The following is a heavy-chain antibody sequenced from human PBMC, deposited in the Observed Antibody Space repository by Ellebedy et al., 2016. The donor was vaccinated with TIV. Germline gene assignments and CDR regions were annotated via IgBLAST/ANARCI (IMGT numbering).Heavy chain of an antibody. CDR3: ASPGDIVADKTPYYFDY. D-gene: IGHD5-12*01. J-gene: IGHJ4*02. V-gene: IGHV1-69*13. CDR2: IIPIFGTA. Sequence: AASVKVSCKASGGTFSSYAISWVRQAPGQGLEWMGGIIPIFGTANYAQKFQGRVTITADESTSTAYMELSSLRSEDTAVYYCASPGDIVADKTPYYFDYWGQGTLVTVSS. CDR1: GGTFSSYA.